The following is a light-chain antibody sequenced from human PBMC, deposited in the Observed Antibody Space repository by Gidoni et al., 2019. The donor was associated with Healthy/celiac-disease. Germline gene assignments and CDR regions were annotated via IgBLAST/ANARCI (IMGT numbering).Light chain of an antibody. J-gene: IGKJ2*01. V-gene: IGKV3-20*01. CDR3: QQYGSSPPYT. CDR1: QSVSSSY. CDR2: CAS. Sequence: ELVVSQSVGTLSWSTGERATLPCRACQSVSSSYLAWYQQKPGQAPRLLIYCASSRDTVVPDRFIGSGAGTDFTLTIIRLQPDDFAVYYCQQYGSSPPYTFGQGTKLEIK.